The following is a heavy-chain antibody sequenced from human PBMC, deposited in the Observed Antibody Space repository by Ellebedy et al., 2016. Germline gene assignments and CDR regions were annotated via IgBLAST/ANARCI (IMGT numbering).Heavy chain of an antibody. CDR3: ARGWCNSARCNGFDY. CDR1: GATFSDNH. J-gene: IGHJ4*02. Sequence: GESLKISXAASGATFSDNHMSWIRQAPGKGLEWVSYISGSGSSIYYADSVKGRFTISRDNAKNSLYLQMSSLRAEDTAVYYCARGWCNSARCNGFDYWGQGTLVTVSS. D-gene: IGHD2/OR15-2a*01. V-gene: IGHV3-11*01. CDR2: ISGSGSSI.